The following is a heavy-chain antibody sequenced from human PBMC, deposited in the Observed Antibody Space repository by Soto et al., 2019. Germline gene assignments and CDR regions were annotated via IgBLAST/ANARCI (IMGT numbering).Heavy chain of an antibody. CDR2: ISSSGSTI. D-gene: IGHD2-2*01. CDR3: ARDSICGSTSCPLGY. CDR1: GFTFSSYE. J-gene: IGHJ4*02. Sequence: PGGSLRLSCAASGFTFSSYEMNWVRQAPGKGLEWVSYISSSGSTIYYADSVKGRFTISRDNAKNSLYLQMNSLRAEDTAVYYCARDSICGSTSCPLGYWGQGTLVTVSS. V-gene: IGHV3-48*03.